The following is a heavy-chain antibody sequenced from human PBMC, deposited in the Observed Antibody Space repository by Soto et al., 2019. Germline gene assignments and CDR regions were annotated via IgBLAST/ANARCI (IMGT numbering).Heavy chain of an antibody. CDR2: IDQNGIT. CDR3: ARLNRDYYYYGMDV. CDR1: GDPISSSKW. V-gene: IGHV4-4*02. Sequence: SETLSLTCAVSGDPISSSKWWTWVRQTPGKGLEWIGKIDQNGITNYNPSLESRVTILKDNSKNQLSLKLTSVTAVDSAVYYCARLNRDYYYYGMDVWGQRSTVTVSS. J-gene: IGHJ6*02.